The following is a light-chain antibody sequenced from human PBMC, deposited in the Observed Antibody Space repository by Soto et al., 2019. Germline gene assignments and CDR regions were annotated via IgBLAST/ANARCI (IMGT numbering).Light chain of an antibody. Sequence: EIVMTQSPATLSVSPGERATLSCRASQSVSSNLAWYQQKPGQAPRLLIYGASTRATGIPARFSGSGSGTDFTLTISGLEPEDVGVFYCHLYNRSPYNFGQGTKLEIK. V-gene: IGKV3-15*01. J-gene: IGKJ2*01. CDR3: HLYNRSPYN. CDR2: GAS. CDR1: QSVSSN.